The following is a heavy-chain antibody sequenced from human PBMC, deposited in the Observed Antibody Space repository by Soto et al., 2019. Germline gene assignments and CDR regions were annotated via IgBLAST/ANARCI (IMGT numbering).Heavy chain of an antibody. D-gene: IGHD6-19*01. V-gene: IGHV4-30-2*02. Sequence: SETLSLTCAVSGGSISSGGYSWSWIRQPPGKGLEWIGYIYHSGSTYYNPSLKGRFTISRDSSKNTVSLEMTSLRAEDTAVYYCAKGGRQWLVTSDFNYWGQGALVTVSS. J-gene: IGHJ4*02. CDR2: IYHSGST. CDR3: AKGGRQWLVTSDFNY. CDR1: GGSISSGGYS.